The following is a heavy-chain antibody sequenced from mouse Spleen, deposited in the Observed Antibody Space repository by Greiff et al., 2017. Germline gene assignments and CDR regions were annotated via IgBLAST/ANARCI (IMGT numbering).Heavy chain of an antibody. CDR1: GYTFTDYY. Sequence: EVKLQESGPELVKPGASVKISCKASGYTFTDYYMNWVKQSHGKSLEWIGDINPNNGGTSYNQKFKGKATLTVDKSSSTAYMELRSLTSEDSAVYYCASNWGFDYWGQGTTLTVSS. CDR3: ASNWGFDY. CDR2: INPNNGGT. J-gene: IGHJ2*01. V-gene: IGHV1-26*01. D-gene: IGHD4-1*01.